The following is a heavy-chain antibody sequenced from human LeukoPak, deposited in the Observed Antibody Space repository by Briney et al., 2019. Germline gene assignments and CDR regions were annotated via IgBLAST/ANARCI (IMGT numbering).Heavy chain of an antibody. Sequence: GGSLRLACAVSGITLSNYGMSWVRQAPGKGLEWVAGISDSGGSTKYADSVKGRFTIARDNRKNTLYLQMNSLRAEDTAVYFCAKRGVVIRVILVGFHKEAYYFESWGQGALVTVSA. CDR1: GITLSNYG. V-gene: IGHV3-23*01. CDR2: ISDSGGST. D-gene: IGHD3/OR15-3a*01. CDR3: AKRGVVIRVILVGFHKEAYYFES. J-gene: IGHJ4*02.